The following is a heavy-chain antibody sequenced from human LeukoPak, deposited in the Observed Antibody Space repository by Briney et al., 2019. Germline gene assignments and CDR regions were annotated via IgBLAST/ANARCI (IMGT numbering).Heavy chain of an antibody. V-gene: IGHV3-30*02. Sequence: GGSLRLSCAASGFTCSSYGMHWVRQAPGKGLEWVAFIRSDGSSKHYADSVKGRFTISRDNSYSTLYVQMNSLRAEDTAVYYCAKGLNGYLDYWGQGTLVTVSS. CDR2: IRSDGSSK. J-gene: IGHJ4*02. D-gene: IGHD2-8*01. CDR1: GFTCSSYG. CDR3: AKGLNGYLDY.